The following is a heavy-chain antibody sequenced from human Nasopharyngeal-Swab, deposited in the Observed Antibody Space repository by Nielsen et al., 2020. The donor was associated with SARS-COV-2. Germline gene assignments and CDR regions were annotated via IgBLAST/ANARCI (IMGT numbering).Heavy chain of an antibody. CDR1: GYTLSELS. V-gene: IGHV1-24*01. CDR2: FDLEDGER. J-gene: IGHJ4*02. Sequence: ASVKVCKVSGYTLSELSMHWVRQAPGKGLEWMGGFDLEDGERMYAQKFQGRVTMTEDTSTDTAYMELSSLNSQDTALYYCTTWYSGDPDYWGQGTLVTVSS. D-gene: IGHD7-27*01. CDR3: TTWYSGDPDY.